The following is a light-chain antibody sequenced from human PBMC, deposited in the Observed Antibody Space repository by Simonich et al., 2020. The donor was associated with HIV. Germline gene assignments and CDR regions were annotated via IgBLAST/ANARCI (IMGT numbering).Light chain of an antibody. CDR3: QQSHSTPQT. V-gene: IGKV3-20*01. Sequence: EIVLTQSPGTLSLSPGERATLSCRASQSVSSSYLAWYQQKPGQPPTLLIYWASTREFGVTDRFSGSGSGTDFTLTISSLQAEDVAVYYCQQSHSTPQTFGQGTKVEIK. CDR1: QSVSSSY. J-gene: IGKJ1*01. CDR2: WAS.